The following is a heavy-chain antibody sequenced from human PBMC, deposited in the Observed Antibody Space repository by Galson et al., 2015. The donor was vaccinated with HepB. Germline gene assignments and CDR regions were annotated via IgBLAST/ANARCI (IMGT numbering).Heavy chain of an antibody. J-gene: IGHJ4*02. V-gene: IGHV3-23*01. D-gene: IGHD3-9*01. Sequence: SLRLSCAASGFTFSSYAMSWVRQAPGKGLEWVSAISGSGGSTYYADSVKGRFTISRDNSKNTLYLQMNNLRAEDTAVYYCAKGAHYDILTGYYSPYYFDYWGQGTLVTVSS. CDR2: ISGSGGST. CDR1: GFTFSSYA. CDR3: AKGAHYDILTGYYSPYYFDY.